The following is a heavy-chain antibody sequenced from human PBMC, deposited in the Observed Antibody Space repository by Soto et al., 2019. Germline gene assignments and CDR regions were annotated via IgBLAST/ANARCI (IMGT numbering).Heavy chain of an antibody. CDR2: ISYDGNNK. Sequence: VQLVESGGGLVQPGGSLRLSCAASGFTFSSYEMNWVRQAPGKGLEWVAVISYDGNNKYHVDSVKGRFTISRDNSKNTLFLQMNSLRAEDTAVYYCAKAQGYCSSTSCREAYYYYGMDVWGQGTTVTVSS. CDR1: GFTFSSYE. V-gene: IGHV3-30*18. D-gene: IGHD2-2*01. J-gene: IGHJ6*02. CDR3: AKAQGYCSSTSCREAYYYYGMDV.